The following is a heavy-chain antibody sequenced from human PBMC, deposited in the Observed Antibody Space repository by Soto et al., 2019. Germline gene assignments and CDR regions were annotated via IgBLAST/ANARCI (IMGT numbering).Heavy chain of an antibody. CDR2: ISGSGGST. V-gene: IGHV3-23*01. CDR3: AKDGGGWLRIKILDY. Sequence: PGGSLRLSCAASGFTFSSYAMSWVRQAPGKGLEWVSAISGSGGSTYYADSVKGRFTISRDNSKNTLYLQMNSLRAEDTAVYYCAKDGGGWLRIKILDYWGQGTLVTVSS. J-gene: IGHJ4*02. CDR1: GFTFSSYA. D-gene: IGHD5-12*01.